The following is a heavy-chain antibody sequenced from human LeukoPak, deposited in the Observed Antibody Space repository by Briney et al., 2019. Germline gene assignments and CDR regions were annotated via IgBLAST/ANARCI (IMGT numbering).Heavy chain of an antibody. CDR3: ASSRATHFDY. CDR1: GFTFSSYA. CDR2: IYPGDSDT. V-gene: IGHV5-51*01. Sequence: GSLRLSCAASGFTFSSYAMSWVRQAPGKGLEWMGIIYPGDSDTRYSPSFQGQVTISADKSISTAYLQWSSLKASDTAMYYCASSRATHFDYWGQGTLVTVSS. D-gene: IGHD1-26*01. J-gene: IGHJ4*02.